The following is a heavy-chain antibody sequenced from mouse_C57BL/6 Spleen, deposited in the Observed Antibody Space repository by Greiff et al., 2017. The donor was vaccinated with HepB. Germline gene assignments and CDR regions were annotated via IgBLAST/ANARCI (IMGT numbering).Heavy chain of an antibody. D-gene: IGHD1-1*01. Sequence: QVHVKQPGAELVKPGASVKLSCKASGYTFTSYWMHWVKQRPGQGLEWIGMIHPNSGSTNYNEKFKSKATLTVDKSSSTAYMQLSSLTSEDSAVYYCARGVVDWYFDVWGTGTTVTVSS. CDR1: GYTFTSYW. CDR2: IHPNSGST. J-gene: IGHJ1*03. V-gene: IGHV1-64*01. CDR3: ARGVVDWYFDV.